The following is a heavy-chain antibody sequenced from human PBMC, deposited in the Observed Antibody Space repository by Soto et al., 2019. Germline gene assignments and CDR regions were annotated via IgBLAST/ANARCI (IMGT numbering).Heavy chain of an antibody. CDR3: ARQYYDSSGYSVCGWFDP. D-gene: IGHD3-22*01. CDR1: GGSISSGDYY. V-gene: IGHV4-30-4*01. CDR2: IYYSGST. J-gene: IGHJ5*02. Sequence: QVQLQESGPGLVKPSQTLSLTCTVSGGSISSGDYYWSWIRQPPGKGLEWIGYIYYSGSTYYNPSIRRRVTISVETSKNQFSLKLSSVTAADTAVYYCARQYYDSSGYSVCGWFDPWGQGTLVTVSS.